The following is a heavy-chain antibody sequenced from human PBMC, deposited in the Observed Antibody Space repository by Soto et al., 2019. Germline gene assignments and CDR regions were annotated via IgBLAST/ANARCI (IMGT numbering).Heavy chain of an antibody. CDR1: GGTFSSYA. V-gene: IGHV1-69*12. J-gene: IGHJ6*02. CDR3: ARDRSPFITMVRGGGYGMDV. D-gene: IGHD3-10*01. Sequence: QVQLVQSGAEVKKPGSSVKVSCKASGGTFSSYAISWVRQAPGQGLEWMGGIIPIFGTANYAQKFQGRVTITADESTSTAYMELSSLRSEDTAVYYCARDRSPFITMVRGGGYGMDVWGQGTTVTVSS. CDR2: IIPIFGTA.